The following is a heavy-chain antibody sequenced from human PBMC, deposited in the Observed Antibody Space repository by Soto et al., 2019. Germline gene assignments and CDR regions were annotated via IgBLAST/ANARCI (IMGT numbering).Heavy chain of an antibody. CDR1: GYTFSSYA. V-gene: IGHV1-3*01. D-gene: IGHD2-15*01. CDR3: ARVPEGIVVVVAAGAFDI. Sequence: ASVKVSCKASGYTFSSYAMHWVRQAPGQRLEWMGWINAGNGNTKYSQKFQGRVTITRDTSASTAYMELSSLRSEDTAVYYCARVPEGIVVVVAAGAFDIWGQGTMVTVSS. CDR2: INAGNGNT. J-gene: IGHJ3*02.